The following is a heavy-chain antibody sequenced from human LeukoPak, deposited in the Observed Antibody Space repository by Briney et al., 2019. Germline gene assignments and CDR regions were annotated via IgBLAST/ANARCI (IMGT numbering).Heavy chain of an antibody. Sequence: ASVKVSCKASGGTFSIYAISWVRQAPGQGLEWMGGIIPIFGTANYAQKFQGRVTITADESTSTAYMELSSLRSEDTAVYYCAREGPDSSSHYAWGQGTLVTVSS. J-gene: IGHJ5*02. CDR3: AREGPDSSSHYA. CDR2: IIPIFGTA. D-gene: IGHD6-13*01. V-gene: IGHV1-69*13. CDR1: GGTFSIYA.